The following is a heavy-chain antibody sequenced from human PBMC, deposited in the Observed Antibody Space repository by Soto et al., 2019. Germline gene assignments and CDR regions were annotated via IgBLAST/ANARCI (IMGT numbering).Heavy chain of an antibody. V-gene: IGHV3-21*01. CDR3: ARGPIVPAARAYYMDV. CDR2: ISSSSSYI. CDR1: GFTFSSYS. Sequence: GGSLRLSCAASGFTFSSYSMNWVRQAPGKGLEWVSSISSSSSYIYYADSVKGRFTISRDNAKNSLYLQMNSLRAEDTAVYYCARGPIVPAARAYYMDVWGKGTTVTVSS. J-gene: IGHJ6*03. D-gene: IGHD2-2*01.